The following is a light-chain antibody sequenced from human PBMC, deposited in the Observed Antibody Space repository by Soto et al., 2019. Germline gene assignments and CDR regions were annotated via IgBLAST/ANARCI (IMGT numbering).Light chain of an antibody. CDR2: LGS. CDR3: MQALQTPYT. J-gene: IGKJ2*01. Sequence: DIVMTQSPLSLPDTPGEPASISCRSSQSLLHSNGYKYLDWYLQKPGQSPQLLIYLGSNRASGVPDRFSGSGSGTDFTLKISRVGAEDVGVYYCMQALQTPYTFGQGTKLEIK. V-gene: IGKV2-28*01. CDR1: QSLLHSNGYKY.